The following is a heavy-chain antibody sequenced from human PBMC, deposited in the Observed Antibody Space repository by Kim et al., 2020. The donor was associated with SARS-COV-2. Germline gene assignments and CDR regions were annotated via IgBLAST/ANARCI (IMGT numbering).Heavy chain of an antibody. CDR2: ISSSSSYI. CDR3: ASDTGYSSGSTAGGGYHFDY. Sequence: GGSLRLSCAASGFTFSSYSMNWVRQAPGKGLEWVSSISSSSSYIYYADSVKGRFTISRDNAKNSLYLQMNSLRAEDTAVYYCASDTGYSSGSTAGGGYHFDYWGQGTLVTVSS. J-gene: IGHJ4*02. D-gene: IGHD6-25*01. V-gene: IGHV3-21*01. CDR1: GFTFSSYS.